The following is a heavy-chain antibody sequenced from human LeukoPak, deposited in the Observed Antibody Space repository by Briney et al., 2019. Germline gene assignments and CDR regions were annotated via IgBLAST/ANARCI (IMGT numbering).Heavy chain of an antibody. CDR1: GGTFSIYA. J-gene: IGHJ4*02. D-gene: IGHD1-26*01. Sequence: SVNVSCKASGGTFSIYAISWVRQAPGQGLEWMGGIIPIFGTANYAQKFQGRVTITADESTSTAYMELSSLRSEDTAVYYCARGGVGAYFDYWGQGTLVTVSS. V-gene: IGHV1-69*01. CDR2: IIPIFGTA. CDR3: ARGGVGAYFDY.